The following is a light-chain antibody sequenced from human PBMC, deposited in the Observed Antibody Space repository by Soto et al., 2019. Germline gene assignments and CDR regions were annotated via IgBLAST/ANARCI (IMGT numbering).Light chain of an antibody. V-gene: IGLV2-23*01. CDR1: SSAVGSYRL. J-gene: IGLJ1*01. CDR2: EGN. Sequence: HSSLTQPPSVSLSPGQSITISCTVSSSAVGSYRLVSWYQCHPGKVPKLIIYEGNKRPSGVSNRFSGSEPGNTASLTISGLQAEDEADYYCCSSAPSRTVVFGTGTKVTVL. CDR3: CSSAPSRTVV.